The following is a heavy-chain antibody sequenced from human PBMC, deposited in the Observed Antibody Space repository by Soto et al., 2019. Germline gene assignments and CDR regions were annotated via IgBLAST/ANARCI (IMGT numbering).Heavy chain of an antibody. CDR1: GFTCSSYS. D-gene: IGHD3-3*01. Sequence: GGSLRLSWAASGFTCSSYSMNWVRQATGKGLEWVSYISSSSSTIYYADSVKGRFTISRDNAKNSLYLQMNSLRAEDTAVYYCARVPPDPEPQYYVFGSGYYRFGAYYYYYMNVWGKGTTVTVSS. CDR3: ARVPPDPEPQYYVFGSGYYRFGAYYYYYMNV. CDR2: ISSSSSTI. J-gene: IGHJ6*03. V-gene: IGHV3-48*01.